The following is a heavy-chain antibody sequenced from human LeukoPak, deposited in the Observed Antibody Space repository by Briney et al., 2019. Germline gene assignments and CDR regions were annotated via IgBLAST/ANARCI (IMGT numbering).Heavy chain of an antibody. CDR2: ISYDGSNK. V-gene: IGHV3-30*03. Sequence: PGRSLRLSCAASGFTFSSSGMHWVRQAPGKGLEWVAVISYDGSNKDYADSVKGRFTISRDNAKNSLYLQMNSLRAEDTAVYYCARETFVPSLYSYGLWGYYYYGMDVWGQGTTVTVSS. D-gene: IGHD5-18*01. CDR1: GFTFSSSG. CDR3: ARETFVPSLYSYGLWGYYYYGMDV. J-gene: IGHJ6*02.